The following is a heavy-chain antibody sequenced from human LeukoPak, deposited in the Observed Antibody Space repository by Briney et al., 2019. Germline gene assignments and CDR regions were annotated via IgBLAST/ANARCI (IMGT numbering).Heavy chain of an antibody. CDR3: AREGVPASGVDAFDI. CDR2: INHSGST. CDR1: GGSFSGYY. J-gene: IGHJ3*02. Sequence: SETLSLTCAVYGGSFSGYYWSWIRQPPGKGLEWIGEINHSGSTYYNPSLKSRVTMSVDTSKNQSSLKLSSVTAADTAVYYCAREGVPASGVDAFDIWGQGTMVTGSS. D-gene: IGHD1-26*01. V-gene: IGHV4-34*01.